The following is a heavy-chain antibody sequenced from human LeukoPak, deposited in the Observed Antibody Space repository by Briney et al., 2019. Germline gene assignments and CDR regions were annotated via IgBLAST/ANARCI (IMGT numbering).Heavy chain of an antibody. V-gene: IGHV3-21*01. CDR3: ARASVGDILTGSYKVGYFDS. D-gene: IGHD3-9*01. Sequence: PGGSLRLSCAASGFTFSSYSMNWVRQAPGKGLEWVSSISSSSSYIYYADSVKGRFTISRDNAKNSLYLQMNSLRVEDTAVYYCARASVGDILTGSYKVGYFDSWGQGTLVTVSS. CDR1: GFTFSSYS. CDR2: ISSSSSYI. J-gene: IGHJ4*02.